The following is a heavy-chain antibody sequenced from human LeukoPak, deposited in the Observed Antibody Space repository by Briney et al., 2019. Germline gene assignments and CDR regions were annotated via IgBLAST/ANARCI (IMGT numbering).Heavy chain of an antibody. D-gene: IGHD6-13*01. J-gene: IGHJ4*02. CDR3: ARRGVRWSFDY. Sequence: GASVKVSCKASGGTFSSYAISWVRQAPGQGLERMGGIIPIFGTANYAQKFQGRVTITADESTSTAYMELSSLRSEDTAVYYCARRGVRWSFDYWGQGTLVTVSS. CDR1: GGTFSSYA. CDR2: IIPIFGTA. V-gene: IGHV1-69*13.